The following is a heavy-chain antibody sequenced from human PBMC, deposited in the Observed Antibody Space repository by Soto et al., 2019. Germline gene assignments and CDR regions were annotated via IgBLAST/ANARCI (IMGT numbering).Heavy chain of an antibody. CDR1: GMLVSLNY. J-gene: IGHJ5*02. CDR3: ARVAFRGQFGDLSDCDP. V-gene: IGHV3-53*02. CDR2: IYSGGGT. Sequence: EVQLVETGGGLVQPGGSLTLSCAASGMLVSLNYMSWVRQAPGKGLEWVAIIYSGGGTYYAGSVTGRFTISRDSSKNTLSLQMNSLRVEDTAIYYCARVAFRGQFGDLSDCDPWGQGTLVTVSS. D-gene: IGHD3-10*01.